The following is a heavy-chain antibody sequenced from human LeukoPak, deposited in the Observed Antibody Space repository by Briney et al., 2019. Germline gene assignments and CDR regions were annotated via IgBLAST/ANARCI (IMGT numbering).Heavy chain of an antibody. CDR2: ISSSSLYK. D-gene: IGHD3-22*01. CDR1: GFTFSSTN. J-gene: IGHJ4*02. Sequence: GGSLRLSFAASGFTFSSTNMNWVRQAPGKGLEWVSYISSSSLYKYYADSVKGRFTISRDNAKNSLYLQMNSLRAEDTAVYYCARDLLGYDSSGFHYWGQGTLVTVSS. V-gene: IGHV3-21*01. CDR3: ARDLLGYDSSGFHY.